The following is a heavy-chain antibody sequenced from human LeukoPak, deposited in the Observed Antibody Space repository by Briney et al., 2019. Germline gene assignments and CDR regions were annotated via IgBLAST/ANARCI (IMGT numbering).Heavy chain of an antibody. D-gene: IGHD7-27*01. Sequence: GGSLRLSCAASGFTVSSNYMSWVRQGPGKGLEWVAVIYSGGRTYYADSVRGRFTTSRDNAKSSLYLQMNSLRAEDTAVYYCGRGHWGLDYWGQGALVTVSS. CDR2: IYSGGRT. CDR3: GRGHWGLDY. V-gene: IGHV3-66*01. J-gene: IGHJ4*02. CDR1: GFTVSSNY.